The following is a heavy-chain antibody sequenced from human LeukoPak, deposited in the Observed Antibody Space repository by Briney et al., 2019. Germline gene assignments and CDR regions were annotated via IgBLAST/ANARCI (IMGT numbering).Heavy chain of an antibody. V-gene: IGHV1-69*13. CDR1: GGTFSSYA. CDR3: ARNSLYSSSWSYYFDY. D-gene: IGHD6-13*01. CDR2: IIPIFGTA. J-gene: IGHJ4*02. Sequence: SVKVSCKASGGTFSSYAISWVRQAPGQGLEWMGGIIPIFGTASYAQKFQGRVTITADESTSTAYMELSSLRSEDTAVYYCARNSLYSSSWSYYFDYWGQGTLVTVSS.